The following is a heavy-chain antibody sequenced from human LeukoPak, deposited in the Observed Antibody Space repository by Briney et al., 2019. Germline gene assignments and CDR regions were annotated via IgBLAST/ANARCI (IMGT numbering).Heavy chain of an antibody. J-gene: IGHJ1*01. V-gene: IGHV5-51*01. Sequence: PGESLKISCKGSGYSFSRYWIAWVRQMPGKGLEWMGIIYPGDSDTRYSPSFHGQVTISADRSISTAYLQWSSLKASDTAMYYCARRGDSAEYFQLWGQGTLVTVSS. CDR1: GYSFSRYW. CDR3: ARRGDSAEYFQL. CDR2: IYPGDSDT. D-gene: IGHD2-21*01.